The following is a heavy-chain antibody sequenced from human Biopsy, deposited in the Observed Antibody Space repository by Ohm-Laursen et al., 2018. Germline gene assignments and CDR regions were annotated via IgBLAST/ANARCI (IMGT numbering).Heavy chain of an antibody. CDR2: INQSGRT. CDR3: GNEVHGRDY. V-gene: IGHV4-34*08. CDR1: GKTFSDYY. D-gene: IGHD2-15*01. J-gene: IGHJ4*02. Sequence: SDTLSLTWEVYGKTFSDYYWSWIRRPPGKGLEWIGQINQSGRTNYNPSLKSRVNISADKSNNQFSLKLTSVTSADTAVYFCGNEVHGRDYWGLGALVTVSS.